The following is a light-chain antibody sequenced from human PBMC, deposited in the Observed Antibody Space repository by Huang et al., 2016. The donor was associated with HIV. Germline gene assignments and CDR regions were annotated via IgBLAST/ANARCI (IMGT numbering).Light chain of an antibody. J-gene: IGKJ4*01. Sequence: EIVLTQSPATLSLSPGERATLSCRASQGVSSSLAWYQQKPGQAPRHLIEDASSRATGIPARFSGSGSGTDFTLTISSLEPEDFAVYYCQHRSNWPLTFGGGTKVEIK. V-gene: IGKV3-11*01. CDR2: DAS. CDR3: QHRSNWPLT. CDR1: QGVSSS.